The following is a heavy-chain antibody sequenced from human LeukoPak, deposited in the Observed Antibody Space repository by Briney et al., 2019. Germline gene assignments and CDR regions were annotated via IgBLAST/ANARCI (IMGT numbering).Heavy chain of an antibody. J-gene: IGHJ4*02. CDR2: ISYDGSNK. Sequence: GGSLRLSCAASGFTFSSYAMHWVRQASGKGLEWVAVISYDGSNKYYADSVKGRFTISRDNSKNTLYLQMNSLRAEDTAVYYCARDQDGSGSYYRSGHHYWGQGTLVTVSS. D-gene: IGHD3-10*01. CDR1: GFTFSSYA. V-gene: IGHV3-30-3*01. CDR3: ARDQDGSGSYYRSGHHY.